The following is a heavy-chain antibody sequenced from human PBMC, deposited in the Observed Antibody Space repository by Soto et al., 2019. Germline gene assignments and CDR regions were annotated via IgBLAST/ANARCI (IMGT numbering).Heavy chain of an antibody. J-gene: IGHJ6*02. D-gene: IGHD2-21*02. CDR3: AREDDGGDRDYYGLDV. V-gene: IGHV4-30-4*01. Sequence: QVQLQQSGPGLVKPSQTLSLTCTVSGGSISFDHYHWTWIRQPPGKGLEWIGYVHYSGSVLYNPSLQRRVSISVATSKNQFSLKLSSVTAADTAVYFCAREDDGGDRDYYGLDVWGQGTTVTVSS. CDR1: GGSISFDHYH. CDR2: VHYSGSV.